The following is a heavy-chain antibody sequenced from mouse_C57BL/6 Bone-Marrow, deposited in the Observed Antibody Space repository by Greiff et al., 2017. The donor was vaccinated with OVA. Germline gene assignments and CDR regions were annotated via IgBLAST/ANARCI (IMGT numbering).Heavy chain of an antibody. CDR1: GYTFTSYG. CDR2: IYPRSGNT. J-gene: IGHJ4*01. CDR3: ARGTAQVYYAMDY. V-gene: IGHV1-81*01. D-gene: IGHD3-2*02. Sequence: VQVVESGAELARPGASVKLSCKASGYTFTSYGISWVKQRTGQGLEWIGEIYPRSGNTYYNEKFKGKATLTADKSSSTAYMELRSLTSEDSAVYFCARGTAQVYYAMDYWGQGTSVTVSS.